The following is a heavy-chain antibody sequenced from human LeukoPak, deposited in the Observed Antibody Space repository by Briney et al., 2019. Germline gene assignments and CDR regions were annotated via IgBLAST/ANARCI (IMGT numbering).Heavy chain of an antibody. CDR1: GFTFSSYG. Sequence: PGGSLRLSCAASGFTFSSYGMHWARQARGKGLEWVAVISYDGSNKYYADSVKGRFTISRDNSKNTLYVQMNSLRAEDTAVYYCARPLAAAGPDAFDIWGQGTMVTVSS. V-gene: IGHV3-30-3*01. J-gene: IGHJ3*02. CDR3: ARPLAAAGPDAFDI. CDR2: ISYDGSNK. D-gene: IGHD6-13*01.